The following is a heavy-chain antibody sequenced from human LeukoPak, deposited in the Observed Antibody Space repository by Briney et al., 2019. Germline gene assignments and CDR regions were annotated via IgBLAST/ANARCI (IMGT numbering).Heavy chain of an antibody. CDR3: ARASPFSMIVVVITPQEAFDI. CDR2: SGST. Sequence: SETLSLTCTVSGGSFSDYYWTWLRQPPGKGLEWIGYSGSTNYNPSLKSRVSISVDTSKRHFSLTLSSVTAADTAVYYCARASPFSMIVVVITPQEAFDIWGKGTMVTVSS. V-gene: IGHV4-59*01. J-gene: IGHJ3*02. D-gene: IGHD3-22*01. CDR1: GGSFSDYY.